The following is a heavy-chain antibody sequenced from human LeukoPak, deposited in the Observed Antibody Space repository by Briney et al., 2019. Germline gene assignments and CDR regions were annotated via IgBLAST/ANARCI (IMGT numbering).Heavy chain of an antibody. CDR3: ARGVGPPAYCGGDCFSGYFDL. V-gene: IGHV1-46*03. CDR1: GYTFTSYY. CDR2: INPSGGST. J-gene: IGHJ2*01. Sequence: ASVKVSCKASGYTFTSYYMHWVRQAPGQGLEWMGIINPSGGSTSYAQKFQGRVTMTRDTSTSTVYMELSSLRSEDTAVYYCARGVGPPAYCGGDCFSGYFDLWGRGTPVTVSS. D-gene: IGHD2-21*01.